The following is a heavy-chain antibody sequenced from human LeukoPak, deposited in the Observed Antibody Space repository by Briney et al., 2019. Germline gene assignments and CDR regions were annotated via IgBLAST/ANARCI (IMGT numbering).Heavy chain of an antibody. CDR3: ATLGVVQWLVRNYYYYGMDV. CDR2: ISYDGSNK. Sequence: GGSLRLSCAASGFTFSSYGMHWVRQAPGKGLEWVAVISYDGSNKYYADSVKGRFTISRDNSKNTLYLQMNSLRAEDTAVYYCATLGVVQWLVRNYYYYGMDVWGQGTTVTVSS. V-gene: IGHV3-30*03. D-gene: IGHD6-19*01. J-gene: IGHJ6*02. CDR1: GFTFSSYG.